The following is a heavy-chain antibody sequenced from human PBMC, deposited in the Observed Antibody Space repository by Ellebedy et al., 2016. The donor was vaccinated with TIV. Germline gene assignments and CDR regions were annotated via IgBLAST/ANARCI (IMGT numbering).Heavy chain of an antibody. CDR1: GYTFTSYG. Sequence: ASVKVSCKASGYTFTSYGISWVRQAPGQGLEWMGWISAYNGNTNYAQKLQGRVTMTTDTSTSTAYMELRSLRSDDTAVYYCARAVDTAMVTQWYFDLWGRGTLVTVSS. CDR3: ARAVDTAMVTQWYFDL. CDR2: ISAYNGNT. V-gene: IGHV1-18*01. J-gene: IGHJ2*01. D-gene: IGHD5-18*01.